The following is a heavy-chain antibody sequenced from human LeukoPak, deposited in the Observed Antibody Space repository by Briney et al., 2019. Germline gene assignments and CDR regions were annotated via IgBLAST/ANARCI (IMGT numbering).Heavy chain of an antibody. V-gene: IGHV1-18*01. CDR1: GGTSSSYA. CDR2: ISAYNGNT. D-gene: IGHD1-26*01. Sequence: GASVKVSCKASGGTSSSYAISWVRQAPGQGLEWMGWISAYNGNTNYAQKLQGRVTMTTDTSTSTAYMELRSLRSDDTAVYYCARDKIYSGSYYLHAYWGQGTLVTVSS. J-gene: IGHJ4*02. CDR3: ARDKIYSGSYYLHAY.